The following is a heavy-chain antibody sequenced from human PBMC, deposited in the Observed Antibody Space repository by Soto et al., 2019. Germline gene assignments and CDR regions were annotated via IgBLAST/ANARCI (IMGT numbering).Heavy chain of an antibody. D-gene: IGHD6-13*01. CDR2: ISYDGSNK. CDR1: GCTFSSYA. V-gene: IGHV3-30*14. J-gene: IGHJ6*02. CDR3: ARTLAIAAGFGMDV. Sequence: GGSLRLSSTASGCTFSSYAMHWVRQAPGKGLEWVAVISYDGSNKYYADSVKGRFTIPRDNSKNTLYLQMNSLRAEDTAVYYCARTLAIAAGFGMDVWGQGTTVTVSS.